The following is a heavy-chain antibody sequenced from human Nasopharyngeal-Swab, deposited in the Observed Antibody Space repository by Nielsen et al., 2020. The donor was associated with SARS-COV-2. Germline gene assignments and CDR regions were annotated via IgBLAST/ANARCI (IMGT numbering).Heavy chain of an antibody. V-gene: IGHV3-21*06. CDR3: VRGSYGHYDS. J-gene: IGHJ5*01. CDR2: ISPTSDYI. D-gene: IGHD4-17*01. Sequence: GESLKISCSASGFTFPDYAMNWVRQAPGKGLEWVSSISPTSDYIYYAESVKGRFTISRDNAKNSLFLQMNSLRAEETAIYYCVRGSYGHYDSWGQGALITVSS. CDR1: GFTFPDYA.